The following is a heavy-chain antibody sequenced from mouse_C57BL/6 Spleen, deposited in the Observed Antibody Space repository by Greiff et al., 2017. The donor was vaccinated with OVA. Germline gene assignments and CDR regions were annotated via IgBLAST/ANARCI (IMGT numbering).Heavy chain of an antibody. D-gene: IGHD1-1*01. CDR2: IDPSDSYT. J-gene: IGHJ4*01. CDR3: ARRGTTVVAKDYAMDD. Sequence: QVQLQQPGAELVMPGASVKLSCKASGYTFTSYWMHWVKQRPGQGLEWIGEIDPSDSYTNYNQKFKGKSTLTVDKSSSTAYMQLSSLTSEDSAVYYCARRGTTVVAKDYAMDDWGQGTSVTVSS. CDR1: GYTFTSYW. V-gene: IGHV1-69*01.